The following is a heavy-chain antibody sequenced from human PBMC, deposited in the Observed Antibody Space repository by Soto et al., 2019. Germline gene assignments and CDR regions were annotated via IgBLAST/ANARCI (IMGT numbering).Heavy chain of an antibody. V-gene: IGHV3-23*01. CDR3: AKDLSSYYYFDF. Sequence: EVQLLESGGDLVQPGGSLRLSCAASGFTFGIYAMTWVRQAPGKGLEWVSTIRATGGSTFYADSVKGRFTISRDNSKNTLYLQMNSLRAEDTAIYYCAKDLSSYYYFDFWGQGTLVTVSS. CDR1: GFTFGIYA. J-gene: IGHJ4*02. D-gene: IGHD2-15*01. CDR2: IRATGGST.